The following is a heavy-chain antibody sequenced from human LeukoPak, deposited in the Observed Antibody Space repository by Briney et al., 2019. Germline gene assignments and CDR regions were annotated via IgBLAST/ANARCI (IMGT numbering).Heavy chain of an antibody. CDR1: GGSVSSTTYY. CDR2: INYSGST. Sequence: SETLSLTCTVSGGSVSSTTYYWSWIRQPPGKGLEWIASINYSGSTYYNPPLKSRVTISVDTSKNQFSLKLSSVTAADTAVYYCARDSTEGSGSYTPYHWGQGTLVTVSS. CDR3: ARDSTEGSGSYTPYH. D-gene: IGHD3-10*01. V-gene: IGHV4-39*07. J-gene: IGHJ4*02.